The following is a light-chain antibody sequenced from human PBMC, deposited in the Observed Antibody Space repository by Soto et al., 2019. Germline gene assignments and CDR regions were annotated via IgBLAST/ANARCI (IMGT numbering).Light chain of an antibody. CDR2: EVS. J-gene: IGLJ3*02. CDR3: SSYTSTTTLGV. V-gene: IGLV2-14*01. Sequence: QSALTQPASVSGSPGQSITISCTGTSSDVGGYIYVSWYQQHPGKAPKLLIYEVSNRPAGVSYRFSGSKSGNTASLTISGLQAEDEADYYCSSYTSTTTLGVFGGGTKVTVL. CDR1: SSDVGGYIY.